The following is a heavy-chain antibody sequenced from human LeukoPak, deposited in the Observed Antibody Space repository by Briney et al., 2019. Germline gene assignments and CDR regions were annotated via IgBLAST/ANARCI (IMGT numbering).Heavy chain of an antibody. CDR1: GYTFTSYY. CDR2: INPSGGST. Sequence: GASVKVSCKASGYTFTSYYMHWVRQAPGQGLEWMGIINPSGGSTSYAQKFQGRVTITADKSTSTAYMELSSLRSEDTAVYYCARERRNQYSSGWYEGYYFDYWGQGTLVTVSS. D-gene: IGHD6-19*01. CDR3: ARERRNQYSSGWYEGYYFDY. J-gene: IGHJ4*02. V-gene: IGHV1-46*01.